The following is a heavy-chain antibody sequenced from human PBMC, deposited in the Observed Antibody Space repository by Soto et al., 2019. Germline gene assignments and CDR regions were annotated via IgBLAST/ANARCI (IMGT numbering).Heavy chain of an antibody. V-gene: IGHV3-21*01. Sequence: GGSLRLSCVASDFTFSTYSINWFRHAPGKGLEWVAYISATSNHIYYADSLKGRFTISRDNAKSSLYLHMNSLRAEDTAVYFCARDSITIFGGGMDVWGQGTTVTVSS. CDR3: ARDSITIFGGGMDV. J-gene: IGHJ6*02. D-gene: IGHD3-3*01. CDR2: ISATSNHI. CDR1: DFTFSTYS.